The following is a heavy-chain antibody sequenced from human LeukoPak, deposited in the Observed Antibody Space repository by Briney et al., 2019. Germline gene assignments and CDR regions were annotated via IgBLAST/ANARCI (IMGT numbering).Heavy chain of an antibody. V-gene: IGHV3-21*01. Sequence: PGGSLRLSCAASGFTFTNYAMSWVRQAPGKGLEWVSSISSSSSYIYYADSVKGRFTISRDNAKNSLYLQMNSLRAEDTAVYYCARGGGNWNYYFDYWGQGTLVTVSS. CDR1: GFTFTNYA. J-gene: IGHJ4*02. D-gene: IGHD1-7*01. CDR3: ARGGGNWNYYFDY. CDR2: ISSSSSYI.